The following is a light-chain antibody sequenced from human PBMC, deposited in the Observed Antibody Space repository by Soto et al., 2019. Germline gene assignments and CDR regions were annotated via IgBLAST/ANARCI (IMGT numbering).Light chain of an antibody. J-gene: IGKJ2*01. CDR2: GAS. Sequence: EIVLTQSPGTLSLSPGEIATLSCRASQSVSSSYLAWYQQKPGQAPRLLIYGASSRATGIPDRFSGSGSGTDFTITISRLEPEDFAVYWCQQYGSSPYTFGQGTKLEIK. V-gene: IGKV3-20*01. CDR3: QQYGSSPYT. CDR1: QSVSSSY.